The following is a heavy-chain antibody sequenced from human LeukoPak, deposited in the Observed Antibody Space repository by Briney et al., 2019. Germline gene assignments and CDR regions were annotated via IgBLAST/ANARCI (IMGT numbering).Heavy chain of an antibody. CDR1: GDSISSSNCY. CDR2: IYFSGGT. CDR3: ARDLGGGSYDDAFDI. D-gene: IGHD2-8*01. J-gene: IGHJ3*02. V-gene: IGHV4-39*07. Sequence: PSETLSLTCTVSGDSISSSNCYWGWIRQPPGKGLEWIGSIYFSGGTYYNASLKSRVTISVDTSKNQFSPKLSSVTAADTAVYYCARDLGGGSYDDAFDIWGQGTMVTVSS.